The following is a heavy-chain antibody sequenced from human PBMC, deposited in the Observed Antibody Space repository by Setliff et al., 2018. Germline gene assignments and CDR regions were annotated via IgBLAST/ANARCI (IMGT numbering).Heavy chain of an antibody. CDR1: GGSISSSNW. D-gene: IGHD2-2*01. CDR3: ARALPLGFRSALVP. V-gene: IGHV4-4*02. Sequence: LSLTCAVSGGSISSSNWWSWVRQPPGKGLEWIGEIYHSGSTNYNPSLKSRVTISVDKSKNQFSLKLSSVTAADTAVYYCARALPLGFRSALVPWGQGTLVTVSS. CDR2: IYHSGST. J-gene: IGHJ5*02.